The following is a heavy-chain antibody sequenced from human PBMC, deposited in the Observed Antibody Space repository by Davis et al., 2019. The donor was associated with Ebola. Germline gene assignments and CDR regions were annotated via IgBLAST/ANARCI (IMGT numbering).Heavy chain of an antibody. V-gene: IGHV1-69*13. CDR3: ARSPSISVYYFDY. J-gene: IGHJ4*02. CDR1: GGTFISYA. CDR2: IIPIFGTA. D-gene: IGHD2/OR15-2a*01. Sequence: SVQVSCKASGGTFISYAISWVRQAPGQGLEWMGGIIPIFGTANYAQKFQGRVTITADESTSTAYMEMSSLRSEDTAVYYCARSPSISVYYFDYWGQGTLVTVSS.